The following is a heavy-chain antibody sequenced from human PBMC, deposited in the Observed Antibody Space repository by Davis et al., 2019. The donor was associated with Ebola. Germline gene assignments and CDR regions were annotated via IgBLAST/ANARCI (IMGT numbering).Heavy chain of an antibody. Sequence: SSLNISYTSAYTIFTNYMHWVRQPTGQRLVWRGGIIHLCGTPNYARKFQGRLTITADDSTRTAYMELNGLRSDDTAVFYCARASLAYNSGWYADYRGPGSLVTVSS. V-gene: IGHV1-69*01. D-gene: IGHD6-19*01. CDR2: IIHLCGTP. CDR1: YTIFTNY. CDR3: ARASLAYNSGWYADY. J-gene: IGHJ4*02.